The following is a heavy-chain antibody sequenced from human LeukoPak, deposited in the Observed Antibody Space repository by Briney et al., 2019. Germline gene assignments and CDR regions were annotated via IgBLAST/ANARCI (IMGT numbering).Heavy chain of an antibody. V-gene: IGHV1-18*01. D-gene: IGHD1-26*01. J-gene: IGHJ3*02. CDR3: ARNSGSYLEGGAFDI. CDR2: ISAYNGNT. CDR1: GYTFTSYG. Sequence: ASVKVSCKASGYTFTSYGISWVRQAPGQGLEWMGWISAYNGNTNYAQKLQGRVTMTTHTSTSTAYMELRSLRSDDTAVYYCARNSGSYLEGGAFDIWGQGTMVTVSS.